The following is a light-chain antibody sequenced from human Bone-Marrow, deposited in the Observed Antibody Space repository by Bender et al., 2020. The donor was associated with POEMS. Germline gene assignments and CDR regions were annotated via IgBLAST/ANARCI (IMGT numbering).Light chain of an antibody. CDR2: EGT. CDR3: QVWDSGTGV. V-gene: IGLV2-14*02. Sequence: QSALTQPASVSGSPGQSITISCTGTSSDIGSYRLLSWYQHHPGKPPKVIIYEGTKRPSGIPERFSGSNSGNTATLTISGTQSMDEADYYCQVWDSGTGVFGTGTKVTVL. J-gene: IGLJ1*01. CDR1: SSDIGSYRL.